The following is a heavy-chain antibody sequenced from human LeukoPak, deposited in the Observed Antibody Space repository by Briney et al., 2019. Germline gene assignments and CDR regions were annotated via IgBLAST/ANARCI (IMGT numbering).Heavy chain of an antibody. V-gene: IGHV1-2*02. J-gene: IGHJ6*02. Sequence: GASVKVSCKASGYTFTGYYMHWVRQAPRQGLEWMGWINPNSGGTNYAQKFQGRVTMTRDTSISTAYMELSRLRSDDTAVYYCARITFIVGATAPYYYYGMDVWGQGTTVTVSS. D-gene: IGHD1-26*01. CDR2: INPNSGGT. CDR3: ARITFIVGATAPYYYYGMDV. CDR1: GYTFTGYY.